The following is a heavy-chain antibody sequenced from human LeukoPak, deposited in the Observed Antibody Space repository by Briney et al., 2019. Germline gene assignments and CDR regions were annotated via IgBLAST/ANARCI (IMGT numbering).Heavy chain of an antibody. Sequence: SETLSLICAVYGGSFSGYYWSWLRQPPGRGLEWIGETTHSGSTNYNPSLKSRVTISVDTSKNQLSLKLSSVTAADTAVYYCARGCKQLGSRYYYYYYMDVWGKGTTVTVSS. D-gene: IGHD6-6*01. J-gene: IGHJ6*03. CDR2: TTHSGST. CDR1: GGSFSGYY. V-gene: IGHV4-34*01. CDR3: ARGCKQLGSRYYYYYYMDV.